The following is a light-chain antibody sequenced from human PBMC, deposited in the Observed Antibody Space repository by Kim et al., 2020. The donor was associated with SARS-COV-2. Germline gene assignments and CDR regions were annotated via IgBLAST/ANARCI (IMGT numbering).Light chain of an antibody. CDR1: QSFSSN. CDR3: QQYNNWPRA. CDR2: GAS. J-gene: IGKJ4*01. Sequence: SVSPGERAPPPRKARQSFSSNLARYQQKPGQAPRLLIYGASTRATGIPARFSGSGSGTEFTLTISSLQSEDFAVYYCQQYNNWPRAFGGGTKLEI. V-gene: IGKV3-15*01.